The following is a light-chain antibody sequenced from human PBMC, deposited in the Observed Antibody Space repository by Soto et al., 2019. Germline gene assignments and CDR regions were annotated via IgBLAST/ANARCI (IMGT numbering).Light chain of an antibody. J-gene: IGKJ1*01. CDR3: QQYGGSPLWT. CDR1: QSISSSY. V-gene: IGKV3-20*01. Sequence: EIVLTQSPGTLSLSPGERVTLSCRASQSISSSYLTWYQQKPGQAPRLLIYGASSRATGIPDRFSGSGSGTDFTLTISRLEPEDFAVYYCQQYGGSPLWTFGQGTKVEIK. CDR2: GAS.